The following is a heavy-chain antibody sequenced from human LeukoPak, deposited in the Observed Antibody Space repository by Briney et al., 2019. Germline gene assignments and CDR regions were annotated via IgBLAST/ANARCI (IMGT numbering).Heavy chain of an antibody. J-gene: IGHJ5*02. D-gene: IGHD5-24*01. CDR1: GYSFTNYD. CDR2: MNPNSGIT. Sequence: ASVKVSCKASGYSFTNYDINWVRQATGQGLEWMGWMNPNSGITAYAQKFQGRVTITRNTSISTAYMELSSLRSEDTAVYYCARDNSVRDEAWWFNPWGQGTLVTVSS. V-gene: IGHV1-8*03. CDR3: ARDNSVRDEAWWFNP.